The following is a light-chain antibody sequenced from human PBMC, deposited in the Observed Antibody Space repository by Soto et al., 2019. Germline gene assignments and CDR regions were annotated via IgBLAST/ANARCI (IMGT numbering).Light chain of an antibody. CDR3: SSYSRSSTRV. CDR2: EVS. Sequence: QSALTQPASVSGSPGQSITISCTGTSSDVGGYNYVSWYQQHPGKAPKLMIYEVSNRPSGVSDRFSGSKSGNTASLTISGLQAEDEADYYCSSYSRSSTRVLGTGTKLTVL. J-gene: IGLJ1*01. V-gene: IGLV2-14*01. CDR1: SSDVGGYNY.